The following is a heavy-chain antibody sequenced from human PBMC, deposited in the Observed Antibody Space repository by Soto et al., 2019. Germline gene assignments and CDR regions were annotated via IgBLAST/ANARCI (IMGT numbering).Heavy chain of an antibody. D-gene: IGHD3-9*01. J-gene: IGHJ4*02. Sequence: HPGGSLRLSCAASGFTYSNYAMSWVRQAPGKGLEWVAAISSSGSTTHYAASVEGRFTISRDNSKITLYLQMNSLRAEDTAVYFCVKDRLSLIGYYYFDYWGQGTLVTVSS. CDR2: ISSSGSTT. CDR1: GFTYSNYA. CDR3: VKDRLSLIGYYYFDY. V-gene: IGHV3-23*01.